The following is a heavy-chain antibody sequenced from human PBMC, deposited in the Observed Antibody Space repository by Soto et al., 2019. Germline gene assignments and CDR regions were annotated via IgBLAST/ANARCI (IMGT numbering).Heavy chain of an antibody. Sequence: LSLTCTVSGGSISSSSYYWGWIRQPPGKGLEWIGSIYYSGSTYYNPSLKSRVTISVDTSKNQFSLKLSSVTAADTAVYYCARPHCSSTSCYSDYYYYGMDVWGQGTTVTVSS. CDR1: GGSISSSSYY. CDR3: ARPHCSSTSCYSDYYYYGMDV. D-gene: IGHD2-2*02. J-gene: IGHJ6*02. CDR2: IYYSGST. V-gene: IGHV4-39*01.